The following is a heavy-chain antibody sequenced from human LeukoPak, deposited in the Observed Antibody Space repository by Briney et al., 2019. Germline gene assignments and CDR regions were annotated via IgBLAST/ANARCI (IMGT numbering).Heavy chain of an antibody. D-gene: IGHD3-10*01. CDR3: ARHSRSVDYGSGSYTWDY. Sequence: KPSETLSLTCTVSGGSVSSIIYYRGWIRQPPGKGLEWIGTIYYSGSTYYNVSLKSRVTISVDTSRNQFSLKLSSVTAADTAVYYCARHSRSVDYGSGSYTWDYWGQGTLVTVSS. CDR2: IYYSGST. J-gene: IGHJ4*02. V-gene: IGHV4-39*01. CDR1: GGSVSSIIYY.